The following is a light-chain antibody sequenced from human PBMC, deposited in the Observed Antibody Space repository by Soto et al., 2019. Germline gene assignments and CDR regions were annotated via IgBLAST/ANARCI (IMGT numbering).Light chain of an antibody. Sequence: EIVLTQSPGTLSLSPGERATLSCKASQSVSQGLRGSYLAWYQHSPGQAPRLLIYCTSTRATDIPDRFSGSASRTTFTPTNSRLETEDFTCYYCKHYNNWHPWTFCQGTQVEIK. V-gene: IGKV3-20*01. CDR2: CTS. CDR1: QSVSQGLRGSY. CDR3: KHYNNWHPWT. J-gene: IGKJ1*01.